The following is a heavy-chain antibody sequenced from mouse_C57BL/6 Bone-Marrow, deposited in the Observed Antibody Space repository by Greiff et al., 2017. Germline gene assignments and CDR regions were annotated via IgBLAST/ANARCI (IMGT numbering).Heavy chain of an antibody. J-gene: IGHJ2*01. CDR1: GYTFTSYW. D-gene: IGHD1-1*01. CDR3: ARGGVYGSSLT. V-gene: IGHV1-64*01. CDR2: IHPNSGRT. Sequence: QVQLQQPGAELVKPGASVKLSCKASGYTFTSYWMHWVKQRPGQGLEWIGMIHPNSGRTNYNEKFKRKATLTVDKSSSTAYMQLSSHTSEDSAVYYCARGGVYGSSLTWGQGTTLTVSS.